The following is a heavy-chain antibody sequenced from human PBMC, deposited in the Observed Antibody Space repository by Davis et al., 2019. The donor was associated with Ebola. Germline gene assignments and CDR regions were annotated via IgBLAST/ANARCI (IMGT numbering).Heavy chain of an antibody. CDR2: IYYSGST. V-gene: IGHV4-39*01. CDR1: GGSISSSSYY. J-gene: IGHJ1*01. Sequence: MPSETLSLTCTVSGGSISSSSYYWGWIRQPPGKGLEWIGSIYYSGSTYYNPSLKSRVTISVDTSKNQFSLKLSSVTAADTAVYYCARKIISPYYDILTGYYNRAEYFQHWGQGTLVTVSS. D-gene: IGHD3-9*01. CDR3: ARKIISPYYDILTGYYNRAEYFQH.